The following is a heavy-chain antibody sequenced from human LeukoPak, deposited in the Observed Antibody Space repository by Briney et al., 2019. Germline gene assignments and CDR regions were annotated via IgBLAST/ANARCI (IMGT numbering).Heavy chain of an antibody. J-gene: IGHJ4*02. CDR2: IYWNDDK. CDR3: ALRGYCSGGSCYIHSGGFDY. CDR1: GFSLSTSGVG. Sequence: SGPTLVNPTQTLTLTCTFSGFSLSTSGVGVGWIRQPPGKALEWLALIYWNDDKRYSPSLKSGLTITKDTSKNQVVLTMTNMDPVDTATYYCALRGYCSGGSCYIHSGGFDYWGQGTLVTVSS. D-gene: IGHD2-15*01. V-gene: IGHV2-5*01.